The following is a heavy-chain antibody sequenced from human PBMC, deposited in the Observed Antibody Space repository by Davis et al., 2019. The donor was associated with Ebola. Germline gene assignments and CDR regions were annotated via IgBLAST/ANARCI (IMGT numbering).Heavy chain of an antibody. D-gene: IGHD3-22*01. J-gene: IGHJ4*02. CDR1: GFDFSIYA. Sequence: GESLKISCAASGFDFSIYAMTWVRQAPGKGLEWVSTISGSGRTIYFAHSVKGRFTISRDNSENTLYLQMNSLRAEDTAVYYCARDFSPDSSGSGYWGQGTLVTVSS. CDR3: ARDFSPDSSGSGY. CDR2: ISGSGRTI. V-gene: IGHV3-23*01.